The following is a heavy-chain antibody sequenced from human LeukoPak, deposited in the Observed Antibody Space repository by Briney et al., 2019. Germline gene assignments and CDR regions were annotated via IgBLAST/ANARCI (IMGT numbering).Heavy chain of an antibody. V-gene: IGHV4-4*07. Sequence: MTSETLSLTCTVSGASISSYYWSWVRQPAGKGLEWLGRIYTSGSTNYNPSLKSRVTMSVDPSKNQSSLKLSSVPAADTAVYCCARGRVAAADIFDYWGQGTLVTVSS. CDR1: GASISSYY. D-gene: IGHD6-13*01. CDR2: IYTSGST. CDR3: ARGRVAAADIFDY. J-gene: IGHJ4*02.